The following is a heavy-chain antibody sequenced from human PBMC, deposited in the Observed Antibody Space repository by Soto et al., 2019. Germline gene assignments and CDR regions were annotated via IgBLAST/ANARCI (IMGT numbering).Heavy chain of an antibody. CDR3: ARGKLRYFDWSTTDY. J-gene: IGHJ4*02. V-gene: IGHV3-48*02. CDR2: ISSSSSTI. CDR1: GFTFSSYS. Sequence: PGGSLRLSCAASGFTFSSYSMNWVRQAPGKGLEWVSYISSSSSTIYYADSVKGRFTISRDNAKNSLYLQMNSLRDEDTAVYYCARGKLRYFDWSTTDYWGQGTLVTVSS. D-gene: IGHD3-9*01.